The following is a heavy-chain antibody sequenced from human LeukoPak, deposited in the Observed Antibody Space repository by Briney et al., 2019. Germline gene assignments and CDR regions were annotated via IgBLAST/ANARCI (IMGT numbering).Heavy chain of an antibody. CDR3: ARHFGYYGSGSYYRGYYFDY. CDR2: IYYSGST. D-gene: IGHD3-10*01. J-gene: IGHJ4*02. CDR1: GGSISSYY. Sequence: PSETLSLTCTVSGGSISSYYWSWIRQPPGKGLEWIGYIYYSGSTNYNPSLKSRVTISVDTSKNQFSLKLSSVTAADTAVYYCARHFGYYGSGSYYRGYYFDYWGQGTLVTASS. V-gene: IGHV4-59*08.